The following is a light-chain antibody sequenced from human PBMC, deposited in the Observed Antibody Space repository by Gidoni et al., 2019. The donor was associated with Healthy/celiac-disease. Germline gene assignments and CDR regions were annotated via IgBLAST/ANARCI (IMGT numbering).Light chain of an antibody. CDR1: QAISHY. CDR3: PQYDNLPS. J-gene: IGKJ3*01. Sequence: DIQMTQSPSSLSASVGDRVTITRQASQAISHYLNWYQQKPGKAPKLLIYDASNLETGVPSRFSGSGSGTDFTFTISSLQPEDIATYYCPQYDNLPSFGPGTQVDIK. CDR2: DAS. V-gene: IGKV1-33*01.